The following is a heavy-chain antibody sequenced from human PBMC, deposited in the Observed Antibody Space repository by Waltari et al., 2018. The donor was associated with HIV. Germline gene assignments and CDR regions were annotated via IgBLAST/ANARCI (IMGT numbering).Heavy chain of an antibody. CDR3: AREKNIPEKYHGMDV. CDR1: GYTFTRYS. CDR2: INAGNGNT. V-gene: IGHV1-3*01. Sequence: QVQLVQSGAEVKKPGASVKVSCKASGYTFTRYSMNWVRQAPGRRFEWMGWINAGNGNTKYAQKMQVRVTITRDTSASTAYMELTSLRSEDTAVYYCAREKNIPEKYHGMDVWGQGTTVTVSS. J-gene: IGHJ6*02.